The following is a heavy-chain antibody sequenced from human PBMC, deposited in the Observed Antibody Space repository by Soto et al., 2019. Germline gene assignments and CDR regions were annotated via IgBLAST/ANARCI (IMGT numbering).Heavy chain of an antibody. J-gene: IGHJ4*02. CDR1: GGSISSSSYY. CDR3: ASHPITIFWPGHFDY. V-gene: IGHV4-39*01. D-gene: IGHD3-9*01. CDR2: IYYSGST. Sequence: SETLSLTCTVSGGSISSSSYYWGWIRQPPGKGLEWIGSIYYSGSTYYNPSLKSRVTISVDTSKNQFSLKLSSVTAADTAVYYCASHPITIFWPGHFDYWGQGTLVTVSS.